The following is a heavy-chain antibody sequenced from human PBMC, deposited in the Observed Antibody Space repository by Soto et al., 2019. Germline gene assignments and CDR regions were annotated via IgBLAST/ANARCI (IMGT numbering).Heavy chain of an antibody. CDR2: ISGTGDSS. D-gene: IGHD3-10*01. V-gene: IGHV3-23*04. Sequence: EVQLVESVGVLLQPGGSLRLSCAAAGVTCGSYAMSWVRQAPGKGLEWVSLISGTGDSSEYANSVKGRFTISRDYSKTTVFLQMNSLRAEDTAVYFCAKDNGNYGSGSCSHWGQGNLVTVSS. J-gene: IGHJ4*02. CDR1: GVTCGSYA. CDR3: AKDNGNYGSGSCSH.